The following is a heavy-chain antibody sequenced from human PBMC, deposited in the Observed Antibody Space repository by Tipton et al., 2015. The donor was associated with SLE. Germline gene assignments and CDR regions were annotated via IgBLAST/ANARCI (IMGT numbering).Heavy chain of an antibody. CDR2: INWNSRNV. J-gene: IGHJ3*01. CDR1: GFTFQDFA. V-gene: IGHV3-9*01. Sequence: SLRLSCAASGFTFQDFAMHWVRQAPGKGLEWVSSINWNSRNVDYADSLEGRFTISRDNARNSLYLEMRSLRPEDTALYYCIKDRDPFFWHITFDVWGQGTMVTVSS. CDR3: IKDRDPFFWHITFDV. D-gene: IGHD5-24*01.